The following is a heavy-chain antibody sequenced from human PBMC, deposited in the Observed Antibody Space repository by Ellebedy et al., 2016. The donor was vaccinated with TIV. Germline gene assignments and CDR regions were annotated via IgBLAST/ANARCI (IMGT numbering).Heavy chain of an antibody. V-gene: IGHV3-11*01. CDR1: GFTFSGHY. Sequence: GESLKISCAASGFTFSGHYMSWFRQAPGKGPEWGSYICYSGDLMYYADSVKGRFTTSRDNAGNSLYLQMNSLRAEDTAVYYCAKYYDSSVSYYFDYWGQGTLVTVSS. D-gene: IGHD3-22*01. J-gene: IGHJ4*02. CDR2: ICYSGDLM. CDR3: AKYYDSSVSYYFDY.